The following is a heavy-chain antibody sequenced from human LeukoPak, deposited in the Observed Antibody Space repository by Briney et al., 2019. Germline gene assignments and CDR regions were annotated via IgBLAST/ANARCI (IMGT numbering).Heavy chain of an antibody. D-gene: IGHD4-17*01. CDR3: ARDPGDYGDSFLGAFDI. V-gene: IGHV1-2*06. CDR1: GYTFTSYD. CDR2: INPNSGGT. Sequence: APVKVSCKASGYTFTSYDINWVRQAPGQGLEWMGRINPNSGGTNYAQKFQGRVTMTRDTSISTAYMELSRLRSDDTAVYYCARDPGDYGDSFLGAFDIWGQGTMVTVSS. J-gene: IGHJ3*02.